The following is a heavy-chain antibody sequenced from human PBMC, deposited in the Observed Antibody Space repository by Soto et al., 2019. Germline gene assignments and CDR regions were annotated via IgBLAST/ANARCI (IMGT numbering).Heavy chain of an antibody. D-gene: IGHD3-10*01. CDR1: GFTFSSYA. J-gene: IGHJ5*02. CDR2: ISGSGGST. V-gene: IGHV3-23*01. Sequence: EVQLLESGGGLVQPGGSLRLSCAASGFTFSSYAMSWVRQAPGKGLEWVSAISGSGGSTYYADSVKGRFTISRDNSKNTLYLHMNSLRAQDMTVYYWAKYRRLLWFGETHGLAGEFDPWGQGTLVTVSS. CDR3: AKYRRLLWFGETHGLAGEFDP.